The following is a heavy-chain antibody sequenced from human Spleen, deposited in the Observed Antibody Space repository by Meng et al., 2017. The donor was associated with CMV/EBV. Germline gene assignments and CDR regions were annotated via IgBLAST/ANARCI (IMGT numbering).Heavy chain of an antibody. CDR3: ARAFICGGDCLPYDNLADY. J-gene: IGHJ4*02. CDR2: IKQDGSEK. V-gene: IGHV3-7*01. D-gene: IGHD2-21*01. CDR1: GFTFSSYE. Sequence: GESLKISCAASGFTFSSYEMNWVRQAPGKGLEWVANIKQDGSEKYYVDSVKGRYTISRDNAKNSLYLQMNSLRAEDTAVYYCARAFICGGDCLPYDNLADYWGQGTLVTVSS.